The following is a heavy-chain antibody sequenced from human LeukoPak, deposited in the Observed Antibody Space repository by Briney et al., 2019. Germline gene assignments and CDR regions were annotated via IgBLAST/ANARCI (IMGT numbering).Heavy chain of an antibody. CDR1: GFSFSSYA. D-gene: IGHD3-16*01. CDR3: ARSRKGGARTFDY. Sequence: PGGSLRLSCAASGFSFSSYAMSWVRQAPGKGLECVSDLSGSGGSTYYADSGKGRFSISRDNSKNTLYLQMNSLRAEDTAVYYCARSRKGGARTFDYWGQGTLVTVSS. V-gene: IGHV3-23*01. CDR2: LSGSGGST. J-gene: IGHJ4*02.